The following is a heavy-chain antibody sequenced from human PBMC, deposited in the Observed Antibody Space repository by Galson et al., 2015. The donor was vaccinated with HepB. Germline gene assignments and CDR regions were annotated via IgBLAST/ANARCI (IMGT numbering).Heavy chain of an antibody. J-gene: IGHJ4*02. CDR1: GFTFSNYA. D-gene: IGHD2-2*01. Sequence: SLRLSCAASGFTFSNYAMNWVRQAPGKGLEWVSTISGSGGSTYYGDSLKGRFTISRDNSRNTLYLQMNSLRAEDTAVYYCASLGGDIVVVPADLSFDYWGQGTLVTVSS. CDR3: ASLGGDIVVVPADLSFDY. CDR2: ISGSGGST. V-gene: IGHV3-23*01.